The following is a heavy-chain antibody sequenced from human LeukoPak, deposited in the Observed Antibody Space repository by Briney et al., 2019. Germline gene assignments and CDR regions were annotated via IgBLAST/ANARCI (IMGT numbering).Heavy chain of an antibody. CDR2: IKQDGSEK. V-gene: IGHV3-7*01. D-gene: IGHD6-13*01. Sequence: GGSLRLSCAASGFTFSSYLMSWVRQAPGKGLEWVANIKQDGSEKYYVDSVKGRFTISRDNAKNSLYLQMNSLRAEDTAVYYCARSRWYRAVNYFDYWGQEPWSPSPQ. CDR3: ARSRWYRAVNYFDY. J-gene: IGHJ4*01. CDR1: GFTFSSYL.